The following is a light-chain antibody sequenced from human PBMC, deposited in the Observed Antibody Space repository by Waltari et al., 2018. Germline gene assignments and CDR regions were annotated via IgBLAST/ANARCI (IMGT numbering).Light chain of an antibody. CDR2: KVS. Sequence: DVVMTQTPLSLPVTLGQPASISCRSSQSLVYSDGNTYLYWFQQRPGQSPRRLIYKVSNRDSGVPDRFSGSGSGTDFVLTIDSLQPDDFATYFCQQYNGYPYTFGQGTKLEIK. CDR3: QQYNGYPYT. V-gene: IGKV2-30*01. CDR1: QSLVYSDGNTY. J-gene: IGKJ2*01.